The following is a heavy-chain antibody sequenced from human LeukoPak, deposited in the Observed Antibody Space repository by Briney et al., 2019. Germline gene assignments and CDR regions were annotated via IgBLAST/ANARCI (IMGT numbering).Heavy chain of an antibody. CDR3: ARDHGDYSGKDY. Sequence: PGRSLRLSCAASGFIFSSYGMHWVRQAPGKGLGWVAVTWYDGSNKYYADAVKGRFTISRDNSKNTLYLQMNSLRAEDTAVYFCARDHGDYSGKDYWGQGTLVTVSS. D-gene: IGHD4-17*01. CDR2: TWYDGSNK. V-gene: IGHV3-33*01. J-gene: IGHJ4*02. CDR1: GFIFSSYG.